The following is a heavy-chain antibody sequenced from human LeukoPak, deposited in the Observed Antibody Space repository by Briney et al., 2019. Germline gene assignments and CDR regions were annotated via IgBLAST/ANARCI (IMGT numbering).Heavy chain of an antibody. CDR1: GGSFSDYY. V-gene: IGHV4-34*01. CDR2: INHSGST. J-gene: IGHJ4*02. D-gene: IGHD4-17*01. Sequence: PSETLSLTCAVYGGSFSDYYWSWIRQPPGKGLEWIGEINHSGSTNYNPSLKSRVTISVDTSKNQFSLKLSSVTAADTAVYYCARHLSTVTTVFDYWGQGTLVTVSS. CDR3: ARHLSTVTTVFDY.